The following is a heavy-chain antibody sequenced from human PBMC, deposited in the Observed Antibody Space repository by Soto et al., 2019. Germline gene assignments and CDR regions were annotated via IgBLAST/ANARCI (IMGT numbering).Heavy chain of an antibody. V-gene: IGHV3-23*01. CDR3: AKELYRSGCHDY. CDR1: GCTFGISA. D-gene: IGHD6-19*01. CDR2: ISGSGGST. J-gene: IGHJ4*02. Sequence: GSLIRCCAGSGCTFGISALSWVRPAPGKGLEWVSAISGSGGSTYYADSVKGRFTISRDNSKNTLYLPMNSLRAEDTAVYYCAKELYRSGCHDYWGQGTLVTVSS.